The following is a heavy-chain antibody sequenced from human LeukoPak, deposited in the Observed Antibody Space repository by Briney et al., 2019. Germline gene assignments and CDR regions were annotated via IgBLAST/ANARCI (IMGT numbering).Heavy chain of an antibody. Sequence: GGSLRLSCVASGFTFGNYAMNWVRQAPGKGLEWVSGITNVGGTTHYADSVRGRFSVSRDNSNNTLFLQMNSLRAEDTAVYFCAKAPRSMGGDRCFASWGGGAVVTFPS. CDR3: AKAPRSMGGDRCFAS. D-gene: IGHD2/OR15-2a*01. CDR1: GFTFGNYA. J-gene: IGHJ4*02. CDR2: ITNVGGTT. V-gene: IGHV3-23*01.